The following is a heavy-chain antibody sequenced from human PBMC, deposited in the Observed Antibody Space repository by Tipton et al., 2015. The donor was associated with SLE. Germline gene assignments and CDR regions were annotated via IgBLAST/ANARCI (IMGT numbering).Heavy chain of an antibody. CDR3: AKNKAVPEN. J-gene: IGHJ4*02. CDR1: GSSISSGYY. Sequence: TLSLTCDVSGSSISSGYYWGWARQPPGKGPEWIANIYHSGDTYYNPALKSRVTISVDTSKSQFSLSLTSVTAADTAVYYCAKNKAVPENWGQGTLVTVSS. CDR2: IYHSGDT. D-gene: IGHD6-19*01. V-gene: IGHV4-38-2*01.